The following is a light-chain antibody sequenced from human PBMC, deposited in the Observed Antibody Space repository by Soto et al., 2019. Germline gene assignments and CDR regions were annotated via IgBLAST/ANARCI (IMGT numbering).Light chain of an antibody. J-gene: IGLJ2*01. CDR3: SSYAGSNNFVV. CDR2: EVS. V-gene: IGLV2-8*01. CDR1: SSDVGGYNY. Sequence: QSALTQPPSASGSPGQSVTISCTGTSSDVGGYNYVSGYQQHPGKAPKLMIYEVSKRPSGVPDRFSGSKSGNTASLTVSGLQAEDDADYYCSSYAGSNNFVVVGGGTKLTVL.